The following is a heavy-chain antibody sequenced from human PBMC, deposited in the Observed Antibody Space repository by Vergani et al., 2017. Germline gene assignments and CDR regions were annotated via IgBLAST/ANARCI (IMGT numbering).Heavy chain of an antibody. D-gene: IGHD3-3*01. V-gene: IGHV3-30-3*01. CDR2: ISYDGSNK. Sequence: QVQLVESGGGVVQPGRSLRLSCAASGFTFSSYAMHWVRQAPGTGLEWVAVISYDGSNKYYVDSVKGRFTISRDNSKNTLYLQMNSLRAEDTAVYYCARDPSGGRDFWSGYSTYYYYYYMDVWGKGTTVTVSS. J-gene: IGHJ6*03. CDR3: ARDPSGGRDFWSGYSTYYYYYYMDV. CDR1: GFTFSSYA.